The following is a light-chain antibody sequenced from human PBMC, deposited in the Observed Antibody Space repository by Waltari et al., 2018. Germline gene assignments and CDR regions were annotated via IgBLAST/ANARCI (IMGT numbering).Light chain of an antibody. CDR1: QGIAND. CDR3: QHYHKIPLT. Sequence: DIQMTQSPSSLSASVGDRVTITCRASQGIANDLAWYQQKPGETPKLLIQEASSLQSGIPSRFSGSGSGTDFTLSISSLQSEDFATYYCQHYHKIPLTFGGGTKVEIK. V-gene: IGKV1-27*01. J-gene: IGKJ4*01. CDR2: EAS.